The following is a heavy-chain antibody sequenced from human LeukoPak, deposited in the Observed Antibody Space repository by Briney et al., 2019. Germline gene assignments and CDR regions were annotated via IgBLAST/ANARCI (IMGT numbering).Heavy chain of an antibody. CDR1: GFTFSSYG. J-gene: IGHJ4*02. Sequence: GGSLRLSCAASGFTFSSYGMHWVRQAPGKGLEWVAVISYDGSNKYYADSVKGRFTISRDNSKNTLYLQMNSLRAEDTAVYYCAEGGGYAFDYWGQGTLVTVSS. V-gene: IGHV3-30*18. CDR3: AEGGGYAFDY. CDR2: ISYDGSNK. D-gene: IGHD5-12*01.